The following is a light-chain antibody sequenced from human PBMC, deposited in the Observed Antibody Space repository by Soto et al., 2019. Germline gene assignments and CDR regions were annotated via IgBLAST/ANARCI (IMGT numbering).Light chain of an antibody. CDR2: DAS. Sequence: DIQMTQSPSSVFASVGDRVTITCQASQDISDFLNWYHQKPGKAPKVLIYDASNLQTGVPSRFSGRRSGTDFILTISSLQPDDSGTYYCQQYDDLPITFGQGTRLENK. CDR1: QDISDF. J-gene: IGKJ5*01. CDR3: QQYDDLPIT. V-gene: IGKV1-33*01.